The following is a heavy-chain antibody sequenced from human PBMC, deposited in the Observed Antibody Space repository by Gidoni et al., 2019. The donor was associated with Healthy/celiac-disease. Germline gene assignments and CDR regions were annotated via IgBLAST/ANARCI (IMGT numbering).Heavy chain of an antibody. J-gene: IGHJ4*02. CDR2: MHLDGST. CDR1: SGSLSGYY. D-gene: IGHD5-18*01. Sequence: QVQLQQWGAGLLRPSETLSLTCAVYSGSLSGYYWTWIRQPPGKGLECIGEMHLDGSTNYSPSLKGRVTMSLDTPKNQFSLKMSSVTAADTAVYYCARGVGRGYSYGYAYWGQGTPVTVSS. CDR3: ARGVGRGYSYGYAY. V-gene: IGHV4-34*02.